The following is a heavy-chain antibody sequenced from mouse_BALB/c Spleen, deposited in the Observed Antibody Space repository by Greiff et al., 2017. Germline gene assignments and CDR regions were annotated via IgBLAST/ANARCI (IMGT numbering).Heavy chain of an antibody. CDR3: AREEGDGYAFAY. CDR2: IYPGDGDT. V-gene: IGHV1-80*01. Sequence: LQESGAELVRPGSSVKISCKASGYAFSSYWMNWVKQRPGQGLEWIGQIYPGDGDTNYNGKFKGKATLTADKSSSTAYMQLSSLTSEDSAVYFCAREEGDGYAFAYWGQGTLVTVSA. J-gene: IGHJ3*01. D-gene: IGHD2-3*01. CDR1: GYAFSSYW.